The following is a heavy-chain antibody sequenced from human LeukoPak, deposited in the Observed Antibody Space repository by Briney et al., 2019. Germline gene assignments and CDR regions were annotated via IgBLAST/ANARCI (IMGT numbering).Heavy chain of an antibody. CDR1: GFTFGYYG. D-gene: IGHD3-10*01. CDR3: ARDYFSRAALLGYFDL. V-gene: IGHV3-23*01. Sequence: GGSLRLSCAASGFTFGYYGMSWVRQAPGKGLEWVSGFGHSGAITYADSVKGRFTISRDNAKNSLYLQMNSLRAEDTAVYYCARDYFSRAALLGYFDLRGRGTLVTVSS. CDR2: FGHSGAIT. J-gene: IGHJ2*01.